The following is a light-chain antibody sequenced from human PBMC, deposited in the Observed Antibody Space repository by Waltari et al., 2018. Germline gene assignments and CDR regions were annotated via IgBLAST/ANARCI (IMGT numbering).Light chain of an antibody. J-gene: IGKJ2*03. CDR2: NAS. CDR3: QQYNTWSG. CDR1: QSISNY. Sequence: DIKITQSPATLSASVGDTSTITCRPSQSISNYLACYQQKPGKAPKLLIYNASSSGSGVPARFSGSGSGTEFTLTISSLQPDDSAIYYCQQYNTWSGFGQGSTME. V-gene: IGKV1-5*03.